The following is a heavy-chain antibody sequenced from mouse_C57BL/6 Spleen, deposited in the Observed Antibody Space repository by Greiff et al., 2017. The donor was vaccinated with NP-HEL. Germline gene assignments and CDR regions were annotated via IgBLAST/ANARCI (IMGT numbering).Heavy chain of an antibody. D-gene: IGHD2-3*01. CDR3: ARWGYGYYGYFDY. CDR1: GYTFTSYW. J-gene: IGHJ2*01. CDR2: IDPSDSYT. V-gene: IGHV1-69*01. Sequence: VQLQQPGAELVMPGASVKLSCKASGYTFTSYWMHWVKQRPGQGLEWIGEIDPSDSYTNYNQKFKGKSTLTVDKSSSTAYMQLSSLTSEDSAVYYCARWGYGYYGYFDYWGQGTTLTVSS.